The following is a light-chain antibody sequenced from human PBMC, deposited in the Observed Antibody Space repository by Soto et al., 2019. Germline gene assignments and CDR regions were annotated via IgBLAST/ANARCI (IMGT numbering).Light chain of an antibody. V-gene: IGLV1-40*01. J-gene: IGLJ3*02. Sequence: QSVLTQPPSVSGAPGQRDTISCTGSSSNIGAGYDVHWYQQLPGTAPKRLIYGNSNRPSGVPDRFSGSKSGTSASLAITGLQAEDEADYYCQSYDSSLSGSVFGGGTKLTVL. CDR3: QSYDSSLSGSV. CDR1: SSNIGAGYD. CDR2: GNS.